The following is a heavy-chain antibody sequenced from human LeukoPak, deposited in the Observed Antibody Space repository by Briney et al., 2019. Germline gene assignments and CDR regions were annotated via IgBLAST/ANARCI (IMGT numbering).Heavy chain of an antibody. CDR3: ARAPRYRGGDYFDY. Sequence: VASVKVSCKASGGTFSSYAISWVRQAPGQGLEWMGGIIPIFGTANYAQKFQGRVTITADESTSTAYMELSSLRSEDTAVYNCARAPRYRGGDYFDYWGQGTLVTVSS. D-gene: IGHD3-10*01. J-gene: IGHJ4*02. CDR2: IIPIFGTA. CDR1: GGTFSSYA. V-gene: IGHV1-69*13.